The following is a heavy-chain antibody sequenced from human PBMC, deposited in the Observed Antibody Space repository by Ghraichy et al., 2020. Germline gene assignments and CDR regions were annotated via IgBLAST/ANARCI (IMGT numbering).Heavy chain of an antibody. Sequence: AAVKGSCKASGYTFTSYDINWVRQATGQGLEWMGWMKPNSGNTGYPQKFQGRVTMTRNPSLSTAYMELSNLRSDDTAVYYCARATGHAFDIWGQGTMVTVSS. J-gene: IGHJ3*02. CDR3: ARATGHAFDI. CDR1: GYTFTSYD. D-gene: IGHD3-9*01. V-gene: IGHV1-8*01. CDR2: MKPNSGNT.